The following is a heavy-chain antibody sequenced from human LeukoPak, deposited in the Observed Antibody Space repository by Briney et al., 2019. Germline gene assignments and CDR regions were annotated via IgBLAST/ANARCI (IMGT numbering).Heavy chain of an antibody. V-gene: IGHV3-23*01. D-gene: IGHD3-10*01. Sequence: GGSLRLSCAASGFTFSSYAMSWVRQAPGKGLEWVSGISGCGGSTYYADSVKGRFTISRDNSKNTLYLEMNSLRADDTAVYYCAKDRGGSGSYYYSAFDVWGQGTMVTVSS. CDR3: AKDRGGSGSYYYSAFDV. CDR2: ISGCGGST. J-gene: IGHJ3*01. CDR1: GFTFSSYA.